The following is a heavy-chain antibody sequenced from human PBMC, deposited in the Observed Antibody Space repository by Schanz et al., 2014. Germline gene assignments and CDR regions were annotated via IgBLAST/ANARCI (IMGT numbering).Heavy chain of an antibody. Sequence: EVQLVESGGGLVKPGDSLRLSCAASGFTFSSYTMKWVRQAPGKGLEWVSSISSNSSYLYYADSVKGRFTISRDSAKNTLYLQMNSLRAEDTAVYYCARGTPYLCDYWGQGTLVTVSS. CDR3: ARGTPYLCDY. V-gene: IGHV3-21*01. CDR1: GFTFSSYT. CDR2: ISSNSSYL. J-gene: IGHJ4*02.